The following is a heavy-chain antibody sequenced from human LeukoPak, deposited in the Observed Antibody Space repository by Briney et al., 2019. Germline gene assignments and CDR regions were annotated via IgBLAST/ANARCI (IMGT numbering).Heavy chain of an antibody. CDR1: GGSNSNYF. CDR3: ATSYDSSGYSVGFDY. J-gene: IGHJ4*02. Sequence: SETLSLTCTFSGGSNSNYFWNWIRQPAGKGLEWIGRIYLSGHTNYNPSLKSRVTMSVDTSKTQFSLKLSSVTAADTAVYYCATSYDSSGYSVGFDYWGQGALVTVFS. D-gene: IGHD3-22*01. V-gene: IGHV4-4*07. CDR2: IYLSGHT.